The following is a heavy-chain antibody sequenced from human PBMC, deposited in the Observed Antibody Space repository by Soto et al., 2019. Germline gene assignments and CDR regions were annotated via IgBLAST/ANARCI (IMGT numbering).Heavy chain of an antibody. D-gene: IGHD5-18*01. Sequence: PGGSLRLSCAASGSTFSSYSMSWVRQAHRKGLEWVSAISGSGGSTYYADSVKGRFTISRDNSKNTLYLQMNSLRAEDTAVYYCAKSDSPLSPYYFDYWGQGTLVTVSS. CDR3: AKSDSPLSPYYFDY. V-gene: IGHV3-23*01. CDR2: ISGSGGST. J-gene: IGHJ4*02. CDR1: GSTFSSYS.